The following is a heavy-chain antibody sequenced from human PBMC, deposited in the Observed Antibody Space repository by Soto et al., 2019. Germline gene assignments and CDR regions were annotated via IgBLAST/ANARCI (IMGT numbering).Heavy chain of an antibody. V-gene: IGHV4-34*01. J-gene: IGHJ4*02. CDR1: GGSFSGYC. D-gene: IGHD6-6*01. CDR2: INHSGST. CDR3: ARDRSIAARTGGFDY. Sequence: PSETLSLTCAVYGGSFSGYCWSWIRQPPGKGLEWIGEINHSGSTNYNPYLKSRVTISVDTSKNQFYLKLSSVTAADTAVYYCARDRSIAARTGGFDYWGKGTLVT.